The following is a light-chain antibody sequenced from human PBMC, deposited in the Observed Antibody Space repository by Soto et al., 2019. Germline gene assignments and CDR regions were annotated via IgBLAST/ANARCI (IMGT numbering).Light chain of an antibody. CDR1: SSDVGGYNY. CDR3: SSYTSSSTGV. V-gene: IGLV2-14*01. CDR2: DVS. Sequence: QSVLAQPASVSGSPGQSIIISCTGTSSDVGGYNYVSWYQQHPGKAPKLMIYDVSNRPSGVSNRFSGSKSGNTASLTISGLQAEDEADYYCSSYTSSSTGVFGTGTKVTV. J-gene: IGLJ1*01.